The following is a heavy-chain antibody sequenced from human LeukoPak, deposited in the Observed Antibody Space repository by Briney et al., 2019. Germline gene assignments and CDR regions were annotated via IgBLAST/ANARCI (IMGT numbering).Heavy chain of an antibody. J-gene: IGHJ6*04. CDR2: IYHSGST. V-gene: IGHV4-4*02. CDR1: GGSISSSNW. Sequence: SETLSLTCAVSGGSISSSNWWSWVRQPPGKGLEWIGEIYHSGSTNYNPSLKSRVTISVDKSKNQFSLKLSSVTAADTAVYYCARDRCYGSGSYRGMDVWGKGTTVTVSS. CDR3: ARDRCYGSGSYRGMDV. D-gene: IGHD3-10*01.